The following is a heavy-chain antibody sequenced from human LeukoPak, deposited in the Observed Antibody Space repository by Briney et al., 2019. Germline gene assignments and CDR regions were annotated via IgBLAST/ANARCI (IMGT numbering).Heavy chain of an antibody. D-gene: IGHD1-26*01. CDR2: INTNTGNP. J-gene: IGHJ3*02. CDR1: GYTFTSYA. Sequence: ASVKVSCKASGYTFTSYAMNWVRQAPGQGLEWMGWINTNTGNPTYAQGFTGRFVFSLDTSVSTAYLQISSLKAEDTAVYYCAREYSGSYYDAFDIWGQGTMVTVSS. V-gene: IGHV7-4-1*02. CDR3: AREYSGSYYDAFDI.